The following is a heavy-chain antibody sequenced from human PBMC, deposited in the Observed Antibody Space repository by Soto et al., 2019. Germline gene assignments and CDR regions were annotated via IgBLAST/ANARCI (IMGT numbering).Heavy chain of an antibody. J-gene: IGHJ4*02. CDR1: GYSFSTFA. V-gene: IGHV1-3*01. CDR2: INAGNGDT. Sequence: ASVKVSCKASGYSFSTFAIHWVRQAPGQRLEWMGWINAGNGDTKYSEKFQGRVTITGRTSASTAYMDLSSLRSEDTAVYYCARVGSRMTTVTIGYWGQGTLVTVSS. D-gene: IGHD4-17*01. CDR3: ARVGSRMTTVTIGY.